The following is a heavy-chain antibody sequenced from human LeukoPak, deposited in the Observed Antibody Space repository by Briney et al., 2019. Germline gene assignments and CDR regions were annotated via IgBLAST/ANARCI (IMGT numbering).Heavy chain of an antibody. V-gene: IGHV3-23*01. J-gene: IGHJ4*02. CDR2: IRNGETV. Sequence: PGGSLRLSCAASGFTFSRIAMSWVRQAPGKGLEWVLAIRNGETVYNADSVKGRFTISRDNSRQTLFLQMSSLRVEDTATYYCAKGQELDDGVFDSWGQGTLVTVSS. CDR1: GFTFSRIA. CDR3: AKGQELDDGVFDS. D-gene: IGHD1-1*01.